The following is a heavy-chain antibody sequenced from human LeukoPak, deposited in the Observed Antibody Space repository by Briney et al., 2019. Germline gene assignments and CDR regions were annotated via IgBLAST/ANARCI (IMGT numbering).Heavy chain of an antibody. CDR3: ARGGVTTAFDI. CDR1: GFTFRNYE. V-gene: IGHV3-11*06. Sequence: GGSLRLSCAASGFTFRNYEMNWVRQAPGKGLEWVSYSGSSSSYTKYADSVKDRFTISRDNAKNSLYLQMNSLRAEDTAVYYCARGGVTTAFDIWGQGTMVTVSS. D-gene: IGHD3-10*01. CDR2: SGSSSSYT. J-gene: IGHJ3*02.